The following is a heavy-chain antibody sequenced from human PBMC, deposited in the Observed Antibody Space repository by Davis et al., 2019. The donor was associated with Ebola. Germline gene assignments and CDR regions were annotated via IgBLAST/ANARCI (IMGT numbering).Heavy chain of an antibody. V-gene: IGHV3-23*01. D-gene: IGHD3-3*01. CDR3: ARDRTRIFGVVIPYGMDV. J-gene: IGHJ6*04. CDR1: VITFSSYA. Sequence: GGSLRLSCTDSVITFSSYAMTWVRQAPGKGLEWVSAISGSGGSTYYADSVKGRFTISRDNSKKTLYLQMTSLRAEDTAVYYCARDRTRIFGVVIPYGMDVWGKGTTVTVSS. CDR2: ISGSGGST.